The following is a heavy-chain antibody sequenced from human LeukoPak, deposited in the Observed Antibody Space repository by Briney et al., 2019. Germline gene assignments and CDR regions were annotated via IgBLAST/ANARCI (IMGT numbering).Heavy chain of an antibody. D-gene: IGHD6-13*01. V-gene: IGHV1-2*02. J-gene: IGHJ4*02. CDR1: GYAFTAYC. CDR2: INPSSGGT. CDR3: ARAEGIDY. Sequence: ASVKVSCKASGYAFTAYCMHWVRQAPGQGLEWMGWINPSSGGTMYAQSFQGRVTMTRDTAISTAYMELSSLTFDDTAVYYCARAEGIDYWGQGTLVTVSS.